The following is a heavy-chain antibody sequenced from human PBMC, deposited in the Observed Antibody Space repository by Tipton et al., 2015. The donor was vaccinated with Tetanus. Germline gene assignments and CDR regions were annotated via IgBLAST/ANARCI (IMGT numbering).Heavy chain of an antibody. Sequence: TLSLTCTVSGGPISSYYWSWIRQPPGKGLEWIGRIYTSGSTNYNPSLKSRVTMSVDTSKNQFSLKLSSVTAADTAVYYCARDSPYYDFWSGRIIADYYYYYGMDVWGQGTTVTVSS. CDR3: ARDSPYYDFWSGRIIADYYYYYGMDV. CDR2: IYTSGST. J-gene: IGHJ6*02. D-gene: IGHD3-3*01. V-gene: IGHV4-4*07. CDR1: GGPISSYY.